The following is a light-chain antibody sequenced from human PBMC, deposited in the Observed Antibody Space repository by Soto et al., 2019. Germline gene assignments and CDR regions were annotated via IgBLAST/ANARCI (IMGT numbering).Light chain of an antibody. CDR1: QTISSW. CDR3: QRTYNAPQA. Sequence: DIQMTQSPSTLSGSVGDRVTITCRASQTISSWLAWYQQKPGKAPKLLIYKASTLKSGVPSRFSGSGSGTDFTLTISSLQPEDVATYYGQRTYNAPQAFGHGTKVDIK. J-gene: IGKJ1*01. V-gene: IGKV1-5*03. CDR2: KAS.